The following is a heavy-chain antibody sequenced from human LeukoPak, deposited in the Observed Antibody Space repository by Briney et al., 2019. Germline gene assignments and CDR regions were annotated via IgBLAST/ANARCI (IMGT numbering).Heavy chain of an antibody. Sequence: PGGSLRLSCAASGFTFSSYAMSWVRQAPGKGLVWVSRINSDGSSTSYADSVKGRFTISRDNAKNTLYLQMNSLRAEDTAVYYCARSYYYDSSGYLGPLDYWGQGTLVTVSS. J-gene: IGHJ4*02. CDR1: GFTFSSYA. V-gene: IGHV3-74*01. CDR3: ARSYYYDSSGYLGPLDY. D-gene: IGHD3-22*01. CDR2: INSDGSST.